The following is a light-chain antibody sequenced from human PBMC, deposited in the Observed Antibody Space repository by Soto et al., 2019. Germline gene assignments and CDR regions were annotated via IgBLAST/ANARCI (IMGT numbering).Light chain of an antibody. CDR2: AAS. Sequence: MPLTHSPSSLSASLGYRLTITFRASQGMSSYLAWYQHQPGRAPKLLIYAASTLQSGVPSRFSGSGSGTDFTLTISSLQPEDFATYYCQQLNSYPLTFGGGTKVDIK. CDR3: QQLNSYPLT. V-gene: IGKV1-9*01. J-gene: IGKJ4*01. CDR1: QGMSSY.